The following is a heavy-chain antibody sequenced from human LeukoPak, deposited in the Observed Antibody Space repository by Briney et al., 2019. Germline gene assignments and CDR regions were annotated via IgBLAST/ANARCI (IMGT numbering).Heavy chain of an antibody. J-gene: IGHJ6*03. V-gene: IGHV1-8*03. CDR2: INPNSGNT. Sequence: ASVKVSCKASGYTFTGYYMHWVRQATGQGLEWMGWINPNSGNTGYAQKFQGRVTITRNTSISTAYMELSSLRSEDTAVYYCARGLSSGWHYYYMDVWGKGTTVTVSS. D-gene: IGHD6-19*01. CDR1: GYTFTGYY. CDR3: ARGLSSGWHYYYMDV.